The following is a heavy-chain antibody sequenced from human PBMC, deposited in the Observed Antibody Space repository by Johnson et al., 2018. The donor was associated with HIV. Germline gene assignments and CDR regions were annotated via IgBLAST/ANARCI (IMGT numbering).Heavy chain of an antibody. J-gene: IGHJ3*02. CDR2: ISYDASNK. V-gene: IGHV3-30*03. D-gene: IGHD4-23*01. Sequence: QVQLVESGGGVVQPGQSLRLSCAASGLTFSSYGMHWVRQAPGKGLEWVALISYDASNKYYADSVKGRFPISRDNSKNTVFLQMDSLRGEDTADYYCARDPGNGGRPFDAFDIWCQGTMVTVSS. CDR3: ARDPGNGGRPFDAFDI. CDR1: GLTFSSYG.